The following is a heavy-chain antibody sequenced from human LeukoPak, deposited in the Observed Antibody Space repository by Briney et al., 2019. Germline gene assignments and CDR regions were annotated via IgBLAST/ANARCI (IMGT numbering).Heavy chain of an antibody. Sequence: ETGGSLRLSCAASGFTFSSYAMSWVRQAPGKGLEWVSGISGSGDSTYYADFLKGRFTISRDNSKSTLSLQMNSLRAEDTAIYYCAKEDPQWLEVNFDYWGQGTLVTVSS. CDR1: GFTFSSYA. CDR3: AKEDPQWLEVNFDY. CDR2: ISGSGDST. J-gene: IGHJ4*02. D-gene: IGHD6-19*01. V-gene: IGHV3-23*01.